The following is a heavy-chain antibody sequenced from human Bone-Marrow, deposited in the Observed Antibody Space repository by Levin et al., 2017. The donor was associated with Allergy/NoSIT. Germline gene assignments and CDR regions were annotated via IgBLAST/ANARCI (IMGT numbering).Heavy chain of an antibody. CDR2: IYWDDDK. D-gene: IGHD2-2*01. CDR3: ARLIVPAANFDY. Sequence: SGPTLVKPTQTLTLTCTFSGFSLISTGVGVGWIRQPPGKALEWLALIYWDDDKRYSPSLKSRLTITKDTSKNQVVLTMTNMDPVDTATYYCARLIVPAANFDYWGQGTLVTVSS. V-gene: IGHV2-5*02. CDR1: GFSLISTGVG. J-gene: IGHJ4*02.